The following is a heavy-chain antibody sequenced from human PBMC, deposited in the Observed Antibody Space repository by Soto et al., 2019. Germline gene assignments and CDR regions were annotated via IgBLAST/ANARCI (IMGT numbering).Heavy chain of an antibody. CDR2: IYYSGST. V-gene: IGHV4-61*01. CDR1: GYSISSGYY. D-gene: IGHD3-9*01. J-gene: IGHJ4*02. Sequence: SSETLSLTCAVSGYSISSGYYWGWIRQPPGKGLEWIGYIYYSGSTNYNPSLKSRVTISVDTSKNQFSLKLSSVTAADTAVYYCARGESYDILTGYYSPFDYWGQGTLVTVSS. CDR3: ARGESYDILTGYYSPFDY.